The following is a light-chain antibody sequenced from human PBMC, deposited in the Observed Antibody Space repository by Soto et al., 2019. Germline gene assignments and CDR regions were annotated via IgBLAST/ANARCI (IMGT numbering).Light chain of an antibody. CDR2: GAS. CDR3: QQFKDYPLT. Sequence: DIQLTQSPSFLSASVGDRVTITGRASQAISSYLAWYQQKPGKPPKLLIYGASTLQSDVPSRFSGSGSGTEFTLTVSSLQAEDSATYYCQQFKDYPLTFGGGTKV. V-gene: IGKV1-9*01. CDR1: QAISSY. J-gene: IGKJ4*01.